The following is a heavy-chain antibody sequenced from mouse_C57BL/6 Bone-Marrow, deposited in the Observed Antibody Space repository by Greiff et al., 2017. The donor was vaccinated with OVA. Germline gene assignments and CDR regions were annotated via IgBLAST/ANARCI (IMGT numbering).Heavy chain of an antibody. CDR1: GYSFTGYY. CDR2: INPSTGGT. Sequence: VQLKESGPELVKPGASVKISCKASGYSFTGYYMNWVKQSPEKSLEWIGEINPSTGGTTYNQKFKAKATLTVDNSSSTAYMQLKSLTSEDSAVYYCAREFITTVDFDYWGQGTTLTVSS. D-gene: IGHD1-1*01. J-gene: IGHJ2*01. CDR3: AREFITTVDFDY. V-gene: IGHV1-42*01.